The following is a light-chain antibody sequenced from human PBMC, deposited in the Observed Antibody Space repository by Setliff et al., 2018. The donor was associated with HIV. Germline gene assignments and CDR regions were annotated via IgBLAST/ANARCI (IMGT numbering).Light chain of an antibody. Sequence: QSALTQPPSASGSPGQSVTISRTGTSSDVGGYNYVSWYQQHPGKAPKLMIFEVSKRPSGVPDRFSGSKSGNTASLTVSGLQAEDEADYYCTSHAGSNTYVFGTGTKVTVL. J-gene: IGLJ1*01. CDR1: SSDVGGYNY. CDR2: EVS. CDR3: TSHAGSNTYV. V-gene: IGLV2-8*01.